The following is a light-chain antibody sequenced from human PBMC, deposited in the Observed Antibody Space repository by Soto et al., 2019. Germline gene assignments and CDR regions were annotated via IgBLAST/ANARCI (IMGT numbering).Light chain of an antibody. CDR2: DAS. V-gene: IGKV1-8*01. CDR1: QGISSY. CDR3: QQYESLPRT. Sequence: AIRMTQSPSSFSASTGDRVTITCRASQGISSYLACYQQKPGKAPKLLIYDASNLETGVPSRFSGSGSGTDFTLTISSLQPEDFATYYCQQYESLPRTFGQGTKVDIK. J-gene: IGKJ1*01.